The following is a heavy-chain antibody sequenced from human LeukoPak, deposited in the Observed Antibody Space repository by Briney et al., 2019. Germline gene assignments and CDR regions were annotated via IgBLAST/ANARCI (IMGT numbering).Heavy chain of an antibody. Sequence: PSETLSLTCTVSGGSISSGGYYWSWIRQHPGKGLEWIGYIYYSGSTYYNPSLKSRVTISVDTSKNQFSLKLSSVTAADTAVYYCARAGVAATPFDPWGQGALVTVSS. V-gene: IGHV4-31*03. D-gene: IGHD2-15*01. J-gene: IGHJ5*02. CDR1: GGSISSGGYY. CDR2: IYYSGST. CDR3: ARAGVAATPFDP.